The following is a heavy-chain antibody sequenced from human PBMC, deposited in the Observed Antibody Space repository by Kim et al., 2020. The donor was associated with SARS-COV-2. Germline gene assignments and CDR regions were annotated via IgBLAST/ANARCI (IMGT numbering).Heavy chain of an antibody. CDR1: GYSFTRHA. Sequence: ASVKVSCKASGYSFTRHAMNWVRQAPGQGLEWMGWINTNTGNPTYAQGFTGRFVFSLDTSVSTAYLQISSLKAEDTAVYYCARVQSFYYDRSGYNYWGQVTLVTVSS. J-gene: IGHJ4*02. CDR3: ARVQSFYYDRSGYNY. D-gene: IGHD3-22*01. V-gene: IGHV7-4-1*02. CDR2: INTNTGNP.